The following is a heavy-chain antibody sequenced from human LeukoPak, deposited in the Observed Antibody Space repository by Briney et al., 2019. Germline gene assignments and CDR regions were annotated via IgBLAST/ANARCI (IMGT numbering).Heavy chain of an antibody. V-gene: IGHV3-33*08. J-gene: IGHJ4*02. D-gene: IGHD6-6*01. CDR2: IWYDGSNK. CDR1: GFTLSSYG. CDR3: ARESYSSSSDFDY. Sequence: GGSLRLSCAASGFTLSSYGIHWVRQAPGKGLEWVAVIWYDGSNKYYADSVKGRFTISRDNSKNTLYLQMNSLRAEDTAVYYCARESYSSSSDFDYWGQGTLVTVSS.